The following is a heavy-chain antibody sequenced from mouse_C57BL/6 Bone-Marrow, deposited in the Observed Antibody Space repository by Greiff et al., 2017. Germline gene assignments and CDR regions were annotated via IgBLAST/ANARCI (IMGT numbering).Heavy chain of an antibody. CDR2: INPYNGGT. D-gene: IGHD4-1*01. CDR3: ARTGWDYFDY. CDR1: GYTFTDYY. Sequence: EVQLQESGPVLVKPGASVKMSCKASGYTFTDYYMNWVKQSHGKSLEWIGVINPYNGGTSYNQKFKSKATLTVDKSSSTAYMELNSLTSEDSAVYYCARTGWDYFDYWGQGTTLTVSS. J-gene: IGHJ2*01. V-gene: IGHV1-19*01.